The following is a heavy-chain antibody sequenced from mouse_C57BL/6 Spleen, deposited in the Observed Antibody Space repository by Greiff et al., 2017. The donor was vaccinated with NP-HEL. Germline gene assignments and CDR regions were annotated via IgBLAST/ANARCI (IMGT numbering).Heavy chain of an antibody. CDR2: IYPRSGNT. D-gene: IGHD1-1*01. CDR1: GYTFTSYG. J-gene: IGHJ1*03. V-gene: IGHV1-81*01. CDR3: SRITAVVVKDFEV. Sequence: QVQLKQSGAELARPGASVKLSCKASGYTFTSYGISWVKQRPGPGLEWIGEIYPRSGNTYYNEKFKGKATLTADKSSSTAYMEHRSLTSEDSAVYVCSRITAVVVKDFEVWGTGTTVTVAS.